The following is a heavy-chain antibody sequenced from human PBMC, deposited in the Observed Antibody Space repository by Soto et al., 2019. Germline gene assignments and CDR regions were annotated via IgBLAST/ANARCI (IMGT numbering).Heavy chain of an antibody. CDR1: GFTVSSNY. CDR3: ARDLYSNYYYYYGMDV. V-gene: IGHV3-53*01. J-gene: IGHJ6*02. D-gene: IGHD4-4*01. CDR2: IYSGGST. Sequence: LRLSCAASGFTVSSNYMGWVRQAPGKGLEWVSVIYSGGSTYYADSVKGRFTISRDNSKNTLYLQMNSLRAEDTAVYYCARDLYSNYYYYYGMDVWGQGTTVTVSS.